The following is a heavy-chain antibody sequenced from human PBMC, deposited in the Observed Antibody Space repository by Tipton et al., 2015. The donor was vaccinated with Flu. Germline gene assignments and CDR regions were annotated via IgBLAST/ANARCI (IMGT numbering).Heavy chain of an antibody. CDR2: IRSDGSDK. Sequence: SLRLSCAASGITFSNHGMHWVRQAPGKGLEWVAFIRSDGSDKYYADSVKGRFTISRDNSKDTLYLQMNSLRAEDTAVYYCAKDRWERIFDYWGQGTLVTVSS. D-gene: IGHD1-26*01. CDR3: AKDRWERIFDY. V-gene: IGHV3-30*02. CDR1: GITFSNHG. J-gene: IGHJ4*02.